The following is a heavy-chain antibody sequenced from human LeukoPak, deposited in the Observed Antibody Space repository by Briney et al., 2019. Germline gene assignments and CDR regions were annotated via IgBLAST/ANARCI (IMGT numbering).Heavy chain of an antibody. Sequence: SETLSLTCTVSHYSISSNYYWGWIRQPPGKGLEWIGSIYHSGSTYYNPSLKSRVTISVDTSKNQLSLKLTSVTAADTAVYYCARSSGYMSYWGQGTLVTVSS. V-gene: IGHV4-38-2*02. CDR1: HYSISSNYY. CDR3: ARSSGYMSY. D-gene: IGHD3-22*01. J-gene: IGHJ4*02. CDR2: IYHSGST.